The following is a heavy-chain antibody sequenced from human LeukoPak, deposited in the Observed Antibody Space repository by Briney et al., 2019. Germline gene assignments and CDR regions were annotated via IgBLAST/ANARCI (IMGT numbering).Heavy chain of an antibody. CDR1: GFTVSSNY. D-gene: IGHD6-19*01. J-gene: IGHJ4*02. CDR3: FVRIAVAAKGGTDFDY. V-gene: IGHV3-53*01. CDR2: IYSGGST. Sequence: GGSLRLSCAASGFTVSSNYMSWVRQAPGKGLEWVSVIYSGGSTCYADSVKGRFTISRDNSKNTLYLQMNSLRAEDTAVYYCFVRIAVAAKGGTDFDYWGQGTLVTVSS.